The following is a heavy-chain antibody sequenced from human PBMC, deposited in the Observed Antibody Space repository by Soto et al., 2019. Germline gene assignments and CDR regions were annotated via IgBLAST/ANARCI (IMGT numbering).Heavy chain of an antibody. CDR3: ARSADNWNDFWYYYGMDV. CDR1: GGSISSSSYY. D-gene: IGHD1-20*01. Sequence: SSETLSLTCTVSGGSISSSSYYWGWIRQPPGKGLEWIGSIYYSGSTYYNPSLKSRVSISVDTSKNQFSLKLSSVTAADTVVYYCARSADNWNDFWYYYGMDVWGQGTTVT. CDR2: IYYSGST. V-gene: IGHV4-39*01. J-gene: IGHJ6*02.